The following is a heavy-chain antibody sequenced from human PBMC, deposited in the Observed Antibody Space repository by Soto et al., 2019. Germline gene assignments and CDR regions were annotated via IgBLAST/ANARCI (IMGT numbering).Heavy chain of an antibody. V-gene: IGHV4-31*03. J-gene: IGHJ4*02. CDR3: ARARGVLIWFGEPVTTFDS. D-gene: IGHD3-10*01. CDR2: IYYSGST. Sequence: QVQLQESGPGLVKPSQTLSLTCTVSGGSISSGGYYWSWIRQHPGKGLEWSGYIYYSGSTYYNPSLKSRVTISVDTSKNQFSLKLSSVTAADTAVYYCARARGVLIWFGEPVTTFDSWGQGTLVTVSS. CDR1: GGSISSGGYY.